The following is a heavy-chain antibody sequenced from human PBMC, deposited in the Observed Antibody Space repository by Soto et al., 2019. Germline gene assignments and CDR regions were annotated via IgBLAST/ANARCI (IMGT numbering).Heavy chain of an antibody. V-gene: IGHV1-3*01. CDR3: ARGPGGPDGPGDY. CDR2: INAGNGNT. J-gene: IGHJ4*02. Sequence: QVQLVQSGAEVKKPGASVKVSCKASGYTFTNYAMHWVRQAPGQRLEWMGWINAGNGNTKYSQKFQGRVTITRDTSASTAYRDLRSLRSEDTAVYYCARGPGGPDGPGDYWGQGTLVTVSS. CDR1: GYTFTNYA. D-gene: IGHD2-15*01.